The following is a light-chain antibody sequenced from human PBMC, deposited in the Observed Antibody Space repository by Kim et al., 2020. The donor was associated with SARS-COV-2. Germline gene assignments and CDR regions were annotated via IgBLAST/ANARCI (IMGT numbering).Light chain of an antibody. CDR2: GVN. Sequence: QSALTQPASVSGSPGQSTTISCTGTSSDVGGYNYVSWYQQHPHKAPKLMIYGVNKRPSGVSNRFSGSKSGNTASLTISGLQAEDEADYYCNSYTSSTTWVFGGGTQLTVL. J-gene: IGLJ3*02. V-gene: IGLV2-14*03. CDR3: NSYTSSTTWV. CDR1: SSDVGGYNY.